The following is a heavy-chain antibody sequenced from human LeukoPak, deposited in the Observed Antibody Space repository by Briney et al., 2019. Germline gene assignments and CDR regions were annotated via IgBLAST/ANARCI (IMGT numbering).Heavy chain of an antibody. Sequence: GASVKVSCKASGFTFTSSAVQWVRQARGQRLEWIGWIVVGSGNTNYAQKFQERVTITRDMSTSTAYMELSSLRSEDTAVYYCARALDTAMGYYYYGMDVWGQGTTVTVSS. CDR3: ARALDTAMGYYYYGMDV. CDR2: IVVGSGNT. D-gene: IGHD5-18*01. CDR1: GFTFTSSA. V-gene: IGHV1-58*01. J-gene: IGHJ6*02.